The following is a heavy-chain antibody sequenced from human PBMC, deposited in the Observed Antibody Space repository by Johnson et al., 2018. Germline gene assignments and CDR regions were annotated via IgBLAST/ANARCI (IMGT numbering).Heavy chain of an antibody. CDR3: ARDPVGGTYHDAFDI. D-gene: IGHD3-16*01. CDR1: GFTFSSYS. CDR2: ISSSSSYI. J-gene: IGHJ3*02. V-gene: IGHV3-21*01. Sequence: LVQSGGGLVKPGGSLRLSCAASGFTFSSYSMNWVRQAPGKGLEWVSSISSSSSYIYYADSVKGRFTISRDNAKNSLYLQMNSLRAGDTAVYYCARDPVGGTYHDAFDIWGQGTMVTVSS.